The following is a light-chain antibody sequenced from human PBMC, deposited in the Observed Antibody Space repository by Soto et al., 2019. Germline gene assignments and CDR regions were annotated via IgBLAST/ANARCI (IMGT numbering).Light chain of an antibody. J-gene: IGLJ1*01. V-gene: IGLV2-8*01. Sequence: QSALTQPPSASGSPGQSVTISCTGTSCDVGGYNYVSWYQQHPGKAPKLMIYEVIKRPSGVPDRFSGSKSGNTASLTVSGLQADDEADYYCSSYAGSTYVFGTGTKVTVL. CDR1: SCDVGGYNY. CDR2: EVI. CDR3: SSYAGSTYV.